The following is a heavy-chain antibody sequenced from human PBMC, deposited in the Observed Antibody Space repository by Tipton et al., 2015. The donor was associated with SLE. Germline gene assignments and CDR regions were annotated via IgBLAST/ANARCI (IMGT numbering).Heavy chain of an antibody. J-gene: IGHJ4*02. CDR2: IIPILGIA. Sequence: QSGPEVKKPGSSVKVSCKASGGTFSSYTISWVRQAPGQGLEWMGRIIPILGIANYAQKLQGRVTMTTDTSTSTAYMELRSLRSDDTAVYYCARMAGYTDYWGQGTLVTVSS. CDR3: ARMAGYTDY. V-gene: IGHV1-69*02. CDR1: GGTFSSYT. D-gene: IGHD5-12*01.